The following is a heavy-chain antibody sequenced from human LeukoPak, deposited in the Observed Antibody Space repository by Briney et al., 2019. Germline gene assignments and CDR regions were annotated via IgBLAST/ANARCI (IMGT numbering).Heavy chain of an antibody. CDR1: GYTFSTYA. Sequence: GGSLRLSCAASGYTFSTYAMSWVRQAPGRGLVWVSTITGSGAKTYYADSVKGRFTLSRDNSRNTLFLQMNRLRAEDTALYFCAKRGPTAAGTSFDYWGRGTLVAVSS. D-gene: IGHD6-13*01. CDR3: AKRGPTAAGTSFDY. J-gene: IGHJ4*02. CDR2: ITGSGAKT. V-gene: IGHV3-23*01.